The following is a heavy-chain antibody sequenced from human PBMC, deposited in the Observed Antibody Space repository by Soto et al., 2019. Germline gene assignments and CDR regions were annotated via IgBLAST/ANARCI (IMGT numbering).Heavy chain of an antibody. V-gene: IGHV4-39*01. CDR2: IYYSGST. Sequence: SETLSLTCTVSGGSISSSSYYWGWIRQPPGKGLEWIGSIYYSGSTYYNPSLKGRVTISVDTSKNQFSLKLSSVTAADTAVYYCASDYGSGSYSLGAFDIWGQGTMVTVSS. CDR3: ASDYGSGSYSLGAFDI. D-gene: IGHD3-10*01. J-gene: IGHJ3*02. CDR1: GGSISSSSYY.